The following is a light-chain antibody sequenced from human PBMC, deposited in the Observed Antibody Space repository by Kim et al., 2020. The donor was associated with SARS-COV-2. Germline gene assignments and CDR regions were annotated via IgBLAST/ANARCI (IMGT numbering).Light chain of an antibody. Sequence: GQRVTISCSGSRSNIGSNTVTWYQPRPGTAPKLLIYSNNQRPSGVPDRFSGSKSGTSASLAISGLQSEDEADYYCAAWDDSLNGWVFGGGTQLTVL. CDR1: RSNIGSNT. J-gene: IGLJ2*01. V-gene: IGLV1-44*01. CDR3: AAWDDSLNGWV. CDR2: SNN.